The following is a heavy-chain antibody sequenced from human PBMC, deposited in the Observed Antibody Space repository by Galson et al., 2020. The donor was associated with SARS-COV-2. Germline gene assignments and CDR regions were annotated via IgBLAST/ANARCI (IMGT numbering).Heavy chain of an antibody. D-gene: IGHD5-12*01. CDR1: GFRFSDYW. Sequence: GGSLRLSCEASGFRFSDYWMHWVRQIPGKELVWVSRINSDGSSTKYGDSVKGRFAISRDNARNTLSLEMNSLRVEDTAVYYCATFGGYDLNNGVDVWGQGTTVTVSS. CDR3: ATFGGYDLNNGVDV. CDR2: INSDGSST. V-gene: IGHV3-74*01. J-gene: IGHJ6*02.